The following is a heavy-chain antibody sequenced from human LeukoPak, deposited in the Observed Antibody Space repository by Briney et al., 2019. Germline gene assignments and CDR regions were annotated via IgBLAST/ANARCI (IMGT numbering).Heavy chain of an antibody. J-gene: IGHJ4*02. CDR3: ARDRAAAGFFDY. V-gene: IGHV4-30-4*07. CDR1: GGSISSGGYS. Sequence: SQTLSLTCAVSGGSISSGGYSWSWIRQPPGKGLEWIGYIYYSGSTNYNPSLKSRVTISVDTSKNQFSLKLSSVTAADTAVYYCARDRAAAGFFDYWGQGTLVTVSS. D-gene: IGHD6-13*01. CDR2: IYYSGST.